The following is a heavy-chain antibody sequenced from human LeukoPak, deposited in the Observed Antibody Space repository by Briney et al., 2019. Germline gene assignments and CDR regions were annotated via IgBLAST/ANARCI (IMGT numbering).Heavy chain of an antibody. Sequence: SETLSLTCTVSGYSISSGYYWGWIRQPPGKGLEWIGSIYHSGSTYYNPSLKSRVTISVDTSKNQFSLKLSSVTAADTAVYYCARQVNYGGNPIDYWGQGTLVTVSS. V-gene: IGHV4-38-2*02. D-gene: IGHD4-23*01. CDR2: IYHSGST. CDR3: ARQVNYGGNPIDY. J-gene: IGHJ4*02. CDR1: GYSISSGYY.